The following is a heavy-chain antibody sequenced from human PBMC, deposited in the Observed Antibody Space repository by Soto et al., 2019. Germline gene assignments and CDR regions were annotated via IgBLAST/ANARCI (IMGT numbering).Heavy chain of an antibody. Sequence: EVQLVESGGGLVQPGGSLKLSCAASGFNFSGSSMNWVRQASGKGPEWVGRIRSKPNSYATAYAASVKGRFTISRDDSKNTAYLQMNSLKTEDTALYYGTIPAHCSWGSCYPPGWCQGTLVTVSS. D-gene: IGHD2-15*01. J-gene: IGHJ4*02. V-gene: IGHV3-73*02. CDR2: IRSKPNSYAT. CDR3: TIPAHCSWGSCYPPG. CDR1: GFNFSGSS.